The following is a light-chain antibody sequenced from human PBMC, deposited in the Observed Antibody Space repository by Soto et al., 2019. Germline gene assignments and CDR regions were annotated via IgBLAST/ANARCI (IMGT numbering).Light chain of an antibody. CDR1: QSVGSN. V-gene: IGKV3-15*01. CDR3: QQYNNWPPIT. CDR2: YAS. J-gene: IGKJ5*01. Sequence: EIMMTQSPATLSVSPGERATLSCRASQSVGSNVAWYQQKPGQAPRLLLYYASTRATGIPAMFSGSESGPDFTLTISSLQSEDFALYYCQQYNNWPPITFGQGTRLEI.